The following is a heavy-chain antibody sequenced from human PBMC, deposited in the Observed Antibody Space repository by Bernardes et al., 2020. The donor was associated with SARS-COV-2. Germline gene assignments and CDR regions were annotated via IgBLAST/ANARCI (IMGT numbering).Heavy chain of an antibody. CDR1: GFTFSNYW. CDR2: IKEDGSEK. Sequence: GGSLRLSCAASGFTFSNYWMTWVRQAPGKGLEWVANIKEDGSEKNYVDSVKGRFIISRDSSRNTLHLQMNSLRKEDTALYYCATERQSLTIFGVGHDAFDFWGQGTMVTVSS. V-gene: IGHV3-7*03. D-gene: IGHD3-3*01. J-gene: IGHJ3*01. CDR3: ATERQSLTIFGVGHDAFDF.